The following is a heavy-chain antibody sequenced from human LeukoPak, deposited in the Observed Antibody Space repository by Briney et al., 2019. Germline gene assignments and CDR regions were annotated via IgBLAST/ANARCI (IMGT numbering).Heavy chain of an antibody. V-gene: IGHV3-30*02. CDR1: GFTFRNYG. CDR3: AKDPGASVSGFHMDV. Sequence: GSLRLSCATSGFTFRNYGMHWVRQATGKGLEWVSFIWSDGNNRFYADSVKGRFTISRDNSKNMLYLQMDSLRPEDTAVYYCAKDPGASVSGFHMDVWGKGATVIVSS. CDR2: IWSDGNNR. D-gene: IGHD2-8*02. J-gene: IGHJ6*03.